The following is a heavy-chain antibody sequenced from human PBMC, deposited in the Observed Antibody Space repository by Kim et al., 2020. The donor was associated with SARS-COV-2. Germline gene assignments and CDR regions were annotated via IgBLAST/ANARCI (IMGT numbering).Heavy chain of an antibody. V-gene: IGHV1-3*01. CDR1: EYTFTIYS. D-gene: IGHD6-25*01. CDR2: INVGNGDT. CDR3: ATLERSGHVDS. Sequence: ASVKVSCKTSEYTFTIYSLHWVRQAPRQSLEWMGWINVGNGDTKYSQKFQDRVTITRDASASTVYMQLSSLISEDTAVYYCATLERSGHVDSWGQGTLVTVSS. J-gene: IGHJ4*02.